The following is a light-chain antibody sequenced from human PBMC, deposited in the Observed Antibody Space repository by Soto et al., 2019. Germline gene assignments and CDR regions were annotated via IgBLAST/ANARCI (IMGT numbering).Light chain of an antibody. V-gene: IGLV2-23*01. CDR1: SSDVGSYNL. CDR3: CSYAGSSTWV. J-gene: IGLJ1*01. CDR2: EAS. Sequence: QSALTQPASVSGSPGQSITISCTGTSSDVGSYNLVSWYQQHPGKVPKIMIYEASKRPSGAPNRFSGSKSGNTASLTISGLQAEDEADYYCCSYAGSSTWVFGSGTTVTVL.